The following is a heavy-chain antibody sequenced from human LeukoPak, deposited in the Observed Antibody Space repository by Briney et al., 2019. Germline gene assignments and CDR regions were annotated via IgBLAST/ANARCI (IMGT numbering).Heavy chain of an antibody. CDR2: IYPGDSDT. J-gene: IGHJ4*02. Sequence: GESLKISCKGSGYSFPNYWIAWVRQMPGKGLEWMRIIYPGDSDTRYSPSFQGQVTISADKSISTAYLQWSSLKASDTAMYYCARLYYYDSSGYYPFDYWGQGTLVTVSS. CDR3: ARLYYYDSSGYYPFDY. CDR1: GYSFPNYW. V-gene: IGHV5-51*01. D-gene: IGHD3-22*01.